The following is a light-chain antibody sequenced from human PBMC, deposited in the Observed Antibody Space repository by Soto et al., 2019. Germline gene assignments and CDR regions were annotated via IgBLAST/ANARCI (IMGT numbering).Light chain of an antibody. Sequence: EIVLTQSPATLSLSPGERATLSCRASQSVSSYLAWYQQKPGQAPRLLIYDASTRATGIPARFSGSGSGTDFNLTITSLEPEDFVVYYCQQRSNWPPTFGQGTKVEIK. CDR2: DAS. J-gene: IGKJ1*01. V-gene: IGKV3-11*01. CDR3: QQRSNWPPT. CDR1: QSVSSY.